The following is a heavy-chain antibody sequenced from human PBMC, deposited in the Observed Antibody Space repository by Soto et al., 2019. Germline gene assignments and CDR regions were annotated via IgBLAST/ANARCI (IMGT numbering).Heavy chain of an antibody. J-gene: IGHJ4*02. D-gene: IGHD3-9*01. CDR1: GGSISSGGYY. V-gene: IGHV4-31*01. Sequence: SETLSLTCTVSGGSISSGGYYWSWIRQHPGKGLEWIGYIYYSGSTYNNPSLKSQVTISVDTSKNQFSLKLSSVTAADTAVYYCARGINGVPYYDILTGYYNNYFDYWGQGTLVTVSS. CDR3: ARGINGVPYYDILTGYYNNYFDY. CDR2: IYYSGST.